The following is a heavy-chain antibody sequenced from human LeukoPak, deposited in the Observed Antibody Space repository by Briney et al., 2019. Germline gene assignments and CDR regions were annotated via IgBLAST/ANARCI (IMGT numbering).Heavy chain of an antibody. D-gene: IGHD7-27*01. CDR2: IRHDGTNK. V-gene: IGHV3-30*02. J-gene: IGHJ3*01. CDR3: TKVRLLGALDDAFDV. Sequence: GGSLRLSCAASGFTFSSYAMSWVRQAPGKGLEWVAFIRHDGTNKYHSNSVQGRFTISRDNSRNTVYLQLNSLRPEDTAVYYCTKVRLLGALDDAFDVWGQGTTVTVSS. CDR1: GFTFSSYA.